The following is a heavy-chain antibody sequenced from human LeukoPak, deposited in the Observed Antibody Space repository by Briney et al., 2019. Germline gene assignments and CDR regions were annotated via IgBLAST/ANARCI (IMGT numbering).Heavy chain of an antibody. CDR3: ARVADYYDSSGYYDY. J-gene: IGHJ4*02. CDR1: GGSISSGSYY. V-gene: IGHV4-61*02. D-gene: IGHD3-22*01. Sequence: SETLSLTCTVSGGSISSGSYYWSWIRQPAGKGLEWIGRIYTSGSTYYNPSLKSRVTISVDTSKNQFSLKLSSVTAADTAVYYCARVADYYDSSGYYDYWGQGTLVTVSS. CDR2: IYTSGST.